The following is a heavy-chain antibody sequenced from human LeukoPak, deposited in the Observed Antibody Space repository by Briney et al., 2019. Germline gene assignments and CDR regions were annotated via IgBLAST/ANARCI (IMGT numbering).Heavy chain of an antibody. CDR2: ISSSGSTI. V-gene: IGHV3-11*01. J-gene: IGHJ6*02. CDR3: ARDGDIVARMDV. D-gene: IGHD2-15*01. Sequence: PGGSLRLSCAASGFTFSNYAMSWVRQAPGKGLEWASYISSSGSTIYYADSVKGRFTISRDNAKNSLYLQMNSLRAEDTAIYYCARDGDIVARMDVWGQGTTVTVSS. CDR1: GFTFSNYA.